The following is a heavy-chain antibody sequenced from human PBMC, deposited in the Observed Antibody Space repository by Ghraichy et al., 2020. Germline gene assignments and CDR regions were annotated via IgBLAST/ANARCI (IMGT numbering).Heavy chain of an antibody. CDR3: ARDWGYCSSTSCRPAGWFDP. D-gene: IGHD2-2*01. Sequence: ASVKVSCKASGYTFTSYAMHWVHQAPGQRLEWMGWINAGNGNTKYSQKFQGRVTITRDTSASTAYMELSSLRSEDTAVYYCARDWGYCSSTSCRPAGWFDPWGQGTLVTVSS. CDR2: INAGNGNT. J-gene: IGHJ5*02. CDR1: GYTFTSYA. V-gene: IGHV1-3*01.